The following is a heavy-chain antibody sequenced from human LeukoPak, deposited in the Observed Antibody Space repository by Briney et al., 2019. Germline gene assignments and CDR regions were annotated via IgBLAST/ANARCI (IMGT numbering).Heavy chain of an antibody. CDR3: ARDYPPYFHYDSSGYYRPGGMDV. V-gene: IGHV3-48*03. D-gene: IGHD3-22*01. CDR1: GFTFSSYE. Sequence: PGGSLRLSCAASGFTFSSYEMNWVRQAPGKGLEWVSYISSSGSTIYYADSVKGRFTISRDNAKNSLYPQMNSLRAEDTAVYYCARDYPPYFHYDSSGYYRPGGMDVWGQGTTVTVSS. J-gene: IGHJ6*02. CDR2: ISSSGSTI.